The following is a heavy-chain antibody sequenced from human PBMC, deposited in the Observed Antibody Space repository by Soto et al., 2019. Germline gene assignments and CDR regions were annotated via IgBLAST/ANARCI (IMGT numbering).Heavy chain of an antibody. CDR2: IDNAGSSV. V-gene: IGHV3-74*01. D-gene: IGHD1-26*01. Sequence: EVQLVESGGGLVQPGGSLRLSCAASGFTFSSYWMHWVRQAPGKGLVWVSRIDNAGSSVRYADSVKGRFTISRDNAKHTPYLQMNSLRAEDTAVYYCTRVGGSVSGMDVWGQGTTVTVSS. CDR3: TRVGGSVSGMDV. CDR1: GFTFSSYW. J-gene: IGHJ6*02.